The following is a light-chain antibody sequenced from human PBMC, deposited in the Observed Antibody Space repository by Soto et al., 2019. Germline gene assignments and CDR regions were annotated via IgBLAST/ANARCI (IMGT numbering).Light chain of an antibody. CDR3: QQYNKWPPLT. CDR2: AAS. V-gene: IGKV3-15*01. J-gene: IGKJ4*01. CDR1: QSVSSH. Sequence: EIVMTQSPATLSLSPGEGATLSCRASQSVSSHLAWYQQKPGQAPRLLIYAASKRATGVPDRFIGGGSETEFNLIISSLQSEDSAIYFCQQYNKWPPLTFGGGTRVEIK.